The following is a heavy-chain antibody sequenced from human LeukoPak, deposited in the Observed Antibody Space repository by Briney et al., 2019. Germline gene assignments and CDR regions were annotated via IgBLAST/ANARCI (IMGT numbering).Heavy chain of an antibody. CDR2: IIPIFGTA. D-gene: IGHD3-22*01. Sequence: ASVKVSCKASGYTFTSYDINWVRQAPGQGLEWMGGIIPIFGTANYAQKFQGRVTITADKSTSTAYMELSSLRSEDTAVYYCARVSGSSGYSDNYWGQGTLVTVSS. V-gene: IGHV1-69*06. CDR3: ARVSGSSGYSDNY. CDR1: GYTFTSYD. J-gene: IGHJ4*02.